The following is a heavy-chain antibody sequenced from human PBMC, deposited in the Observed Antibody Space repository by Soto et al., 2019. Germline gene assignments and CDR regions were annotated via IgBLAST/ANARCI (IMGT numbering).Heavy chain of an antibody. J-gene: IGHJ3*02. CDR1: GLTFSSYW. V-gene: IGHV3-7*01. Sequence: PGGSLRLSCAASGLTFSSYWMSWVRQAPGKGLEWVANVKQDGSEKYYVDSVKGRFTISRDNAKNSLYLQMNSLRAEDTAVYYCARVLHGSCYSEWCYDDAFDIWGQGTMVTVSS. CDR2: VKQDGSEK. CDR3: ARVLHGSCYSEWCYDDAFDI. D-gene: IGHD2-15*01.